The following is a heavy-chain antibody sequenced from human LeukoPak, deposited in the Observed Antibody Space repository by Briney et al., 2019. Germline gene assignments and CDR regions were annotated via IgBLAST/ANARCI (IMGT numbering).Heavy chain of an antibody. CDR2: ISVSGVST. Sequence: GGSLRLSCAASGFTFSSYAMSWVRQAPGKGLEWVSGISVSGVSTNYADSVKGRFTISRDNSKNTLYLQMNSLRAEDTAVYYCAKSARVIAAEIDYWGQGTLVTVSS. D-gene: IGHD6-25*01. CDR1: GFTFSSYA. CDR3: AKSARVIAAEIDY. V-gene: IGHV3-23*01. J-gene: IGHJ4*02.